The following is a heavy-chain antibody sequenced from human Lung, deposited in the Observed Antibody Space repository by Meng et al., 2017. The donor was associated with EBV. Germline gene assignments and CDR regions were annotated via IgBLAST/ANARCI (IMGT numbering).Heavy chain of an antibody. V-gene: IGHV4-34*02. CDR3: ARLYRGGWYL. D-gene: IGHD6-19*01. CDR1: GGYLSAYY. CDR2: INRSGST. Sequence: QLKRCGAELLQPPELLSLTCALYGGYLSAYYWSWIRQPPGKGLEWIGEINRSGSTTYTPSLKSRLTVSMDTSKNQFSLKLSSVTAADTAVYYCARLYRGGWYLWGRGTLVTVSS. J-gene: IGHJ4*02.